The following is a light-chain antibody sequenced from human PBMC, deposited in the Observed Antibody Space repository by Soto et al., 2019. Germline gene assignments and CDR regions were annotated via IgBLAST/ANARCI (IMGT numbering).Light chain of an antibody. J-gene: IGKJ1*01. CDR1: QSLLYNVNNKNY. V-gene: IGKV4-1*01. CDR3: QQYYDTPWT. Sequence: DIVMTQSPDSLAVPLGERATIKCKSSQSLLYNVNNKNYLGWYQQKAGQPPKLLLYWASYRESGVPDRFSGSGSGTDFALTISSLQAEDVAVYYCQQYYDTPWTFGQGTKVEIK. CDR2: WAS.